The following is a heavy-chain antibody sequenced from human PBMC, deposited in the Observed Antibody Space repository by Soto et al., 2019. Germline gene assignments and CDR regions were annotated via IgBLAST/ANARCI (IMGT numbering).Heavy chain of an antibody. J-gene: IGHJ4*02. D-gene: IGHD3-9*01. CDR2: ISGSGGST. V-gene: IGHV3-23*01. CDR3: AKGPPDILTGYLGY. CDR1: GFTFSSYA. Sequence: GGSVRLSCAASGFTFSSYAMSWVRQAPGKGLEWVSAISGSGGSTYYADSVKGRFTISRDNSKNTLYLQMNSLRAEDTAVYYCAKGPPDILTGYLGYWGQGTLVTVSS.